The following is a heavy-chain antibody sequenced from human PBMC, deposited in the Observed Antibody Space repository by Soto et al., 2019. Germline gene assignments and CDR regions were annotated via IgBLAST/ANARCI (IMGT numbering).Heavy chain of an antibody. CDR3: AKDRNTAMVTGDFDY. CDR1: GFTFGDYA. V-gene: IGHV3-9*01. J-gene: IGHJ4*01. Sequence: GGSLRLACAASGFTFGDYAMHWVRQVPGRGLEWVSGVSWTNISFGYADSVKGRFTISRDNAKNSLYLQMNSLRREDTAFYYCAKDRNTAMVTGDFDYWGHGTLVTVSS. D-gene: IGHD5-18*01. CDR2: VSWTNISF.